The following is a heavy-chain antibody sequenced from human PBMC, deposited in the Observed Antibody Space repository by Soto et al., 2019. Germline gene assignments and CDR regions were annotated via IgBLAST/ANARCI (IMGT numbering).Heavy chain of an antibody. CDR2: IRSKANSYAT. D-gene: IGHD1-20*01. V-gene: IGHV3-73*01. CDR3: AKDSVTGRPL. CDR1: GFTFSGSA. J-gene: IGHJ4*02. Sequence: GGSLRLSCAASGFTFSGSAMHWVRQASGKGLEWVGRIRSKANSYATAYAASVKGRFTISRDDSKNTAYLQMNSLKTEDTAVYYCAKDSVTGRPLWGQGTLVTVSS.